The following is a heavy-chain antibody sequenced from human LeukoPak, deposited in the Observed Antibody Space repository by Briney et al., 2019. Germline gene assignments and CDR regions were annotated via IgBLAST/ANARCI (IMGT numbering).Heavy chain of an antibody. Sequence: GGSLRLSCAASGFTFSSYGMSWVRQAPGKGLEWVSAITGSGGNTQYADSVKGRFTISRDNSKNTLHLQVNSLRAEDTAVYYCTKNKQWLFDFWGQGTLVTVSS. CDR1: GFTFSSYG. J-gene: IGHJ4*02. D-gene: IGHD6-19*01. V-gene: IGHV3-23*01. CDR2: ITGSGGNT. CDR3: TKNKQWLFDF.